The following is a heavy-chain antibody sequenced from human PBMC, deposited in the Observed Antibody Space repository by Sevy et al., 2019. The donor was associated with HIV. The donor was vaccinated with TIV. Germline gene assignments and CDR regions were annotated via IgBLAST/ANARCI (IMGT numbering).Heavy chain of an antibody. Sequence: ASVKVSSKASGGTFSSYAISWVRQAPGQGLEWMGGIIPIFGTANYAQKFQGRVTITADESTSTAYMELSSLRSEDTAVYYCARSNYYDSKGGDAFDIWGQGTMVTVSS. D-gene: IGHD3-22*01. CDR3: ARSNYYDSKGGDAFDI. J-gene: IGHJ3*02. CDR2: IIPIFGTA. CDR1: GGTFSSYA. V-gene: IGHV1-69*13.